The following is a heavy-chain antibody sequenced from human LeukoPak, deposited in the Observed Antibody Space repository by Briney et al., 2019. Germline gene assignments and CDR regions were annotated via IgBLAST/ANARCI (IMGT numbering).Heavy chain of an antibody. V-gene: IGHV3-7*03. D-gene: IGHD2-15*01. CDR2: IKQDGSEK. CDR3: ARFVVVVAATEWGVIYYYYGMDV. J-gene: IGHJ6*02. CDR1: GFTFSSYW. Sequence: GGSLRLSCAASGFTFSSYWMSWVRQAPGKGLEWVANIKQDGSEKYYVDSVKGRFTISRDNAKNSLYLQMNSLRAEDTAVYYCARFVVVVAATEWGVIYYYYGMDVWGQGTTVTVSS.